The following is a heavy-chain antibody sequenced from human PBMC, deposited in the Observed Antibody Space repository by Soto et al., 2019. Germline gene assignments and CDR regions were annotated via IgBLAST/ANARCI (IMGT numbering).Heavy chain of an antibody. V-gene: IGHV3-30*18. CDR1: TFTFTTFG. J-gene: IGHJ6*02. CDR3: TKVRAGPSSYYYYAMDV. Sequence: GGSLRLSCEPSTFTFTTFGMHWVRQAPGKGLEWVAFISHDGSNKDYADSVKGRFTISRENPRNTLYLQMSSLRAEDTAVYYCTKVRAGPSSYYYYAMDVWGQGTTVIVSS. CDR2: ISHDGSNK. D-gene: IGHD6-25*01.